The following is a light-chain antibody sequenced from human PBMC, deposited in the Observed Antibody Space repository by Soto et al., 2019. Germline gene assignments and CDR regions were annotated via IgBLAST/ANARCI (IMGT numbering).Light chain of an antibody. J-gene: IGLJ1*01. CDR3: CSYAGTYIHYV. V-gene: IGLV2-11*01. CDR1: SSNVGGYNY. CDR2: DVT. Sequence: QSALTQPRSVSGSPGQSVTISCTGTSSNVGGYNYVSWYQQHPGKAPKLMISDVTNRPSGVPDRFSGSKSGNTASLTISGLQPEDEADYYCCSYAGTYIHYVFGSGTK.